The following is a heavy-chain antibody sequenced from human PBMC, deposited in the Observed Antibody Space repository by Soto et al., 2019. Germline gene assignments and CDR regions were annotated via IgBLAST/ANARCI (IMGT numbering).Heavy chain of an antibody. CDR3: ARDLFDY. Sequence: EVQLVESGGGLVQPGGSLRLSCAASGFTFSNYWMNWVRQAPGKGLEWVANINEDGSEKYYVDSAKGLFTISKDNAKNSLYLQRSSLRAEDTAVYYCARDLFDYWGQEALVTVSS. V-gene: IGHV3-7*01. CDR2: INEDGSEK. J-gene: IGHJ4*02. CDR1: GFTFSNYW.